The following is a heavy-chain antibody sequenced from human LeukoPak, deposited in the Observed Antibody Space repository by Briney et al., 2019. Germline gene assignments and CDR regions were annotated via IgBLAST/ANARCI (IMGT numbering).Heavy chain of an antibody. CDR2: IKGDGSEK. D-gene: IGHD5-12*01. J-gene: IGHJ4*02. CDR3: AMFGLVAAIDS. Sequence: GGSLTLSCAASGFTFSSYWMTWVRQAPGRGLERVANIKGDGSEKYYADSVRGQFTISRDNAKNSLYLQMNSLRAEDTAVYYCAMFGLVAAIDSWGQGTLVTVSS. CDR1: GFTFSSYW. V-gene: IGHV3-7*02.